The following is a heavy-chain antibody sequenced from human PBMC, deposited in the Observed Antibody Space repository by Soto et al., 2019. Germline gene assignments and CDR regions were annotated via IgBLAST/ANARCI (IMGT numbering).Heavy chain of an antibody. J-gene: IGHJ2*01. V-gene: IGHV1-3*01. CDR1: GYTFTSYA. D-gene: IGHD1-26*01. CDR3: ARGGSLYWYFDL. CDR2: INAGNGNT. Sequence: QIQLVQSGAEVKKPGASVKVSCKASGYTFTSYAMHWVRQAPGQRLEWMGWINAGNGNTKYSQKFQGRVTITRDTSARTDDMELSSLRSEDTAVYYCARGGSLYWYFDLWGRGTLVTVSS.